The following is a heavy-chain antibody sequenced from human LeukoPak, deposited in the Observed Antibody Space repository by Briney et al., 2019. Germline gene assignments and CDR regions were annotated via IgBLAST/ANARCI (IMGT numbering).Heavy chain of an antibody. CDR3: ARDKDIVVVPAALPIEYYYGMDV. V-gene: IGHV1-18*01. CDR1: GYTFTSYG. J-gene: IGHJ6*02. D-gene: IGHD2-2*01. CDR2: ISAYNGNT. Sequence: ASVKVSCKASGYTFTSYGISWARQAPGQGLEWMGWISAYNGNTNYAQKLQGRVTMTTDTSTSTAYMELRSLRSDDTAVYYCARDKDIVVVPAALPIEYYYGMDVWGQGTTVTVSS.